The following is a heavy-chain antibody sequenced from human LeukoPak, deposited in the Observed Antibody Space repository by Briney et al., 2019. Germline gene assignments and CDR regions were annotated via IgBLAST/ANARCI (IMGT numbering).Heavy chain of an antibody. CDR3: ARGGGVYGSGSYSNYYYYYMDV. CDR1: GGSISSSSYY. D-gene: IGHD3-10*01. CDR2: IYYSGST. J-gene: IGHJ6*03. V-gene: IGHV4-39*07. Sequence: SETLSLTCTVSGGSISSSSYYWGWIRQPPGKGLEWIGSIYYSGSTYYHPSLKIRVTISVDTSKNQSSLKLSSVTAADTAVYYCARGGGVYGSGSYSNYYYYYMDVWGKGTTVTISS.